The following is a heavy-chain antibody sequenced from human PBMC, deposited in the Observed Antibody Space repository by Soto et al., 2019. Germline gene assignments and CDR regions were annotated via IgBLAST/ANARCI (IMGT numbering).Heavy chain of an antibody. D-gene: IGHD6-6*01. CDR1: GFTFSDSA. J-gene: IGHJ4*02. Sequence: EVQLVESGGGLVQPGGSLKLSCAASGFTFSDSAMHWVRQASGKGLEWVGRIRSKANSYATAYAASVKGRFTISRDDSKNTAYLQMNSLKTEDTAVYYCTRGHKQLVDYWGQGTLVTVSS. CDR3: TRGHKQLVDY. CDR2: IRSKANSYAT. V-gene: IGHV3-73*01.